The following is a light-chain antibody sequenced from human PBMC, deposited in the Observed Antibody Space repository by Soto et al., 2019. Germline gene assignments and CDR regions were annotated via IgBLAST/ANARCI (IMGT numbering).Light chain of an antibody. J-gene: IGKJ1*01. CDR2: LGS. V-gene: IGKV2-28*01. CDR1: QSLLFSNGYTY. CDR3: MQNLQAPWT. Sequence: DIVMTQSPLSLPVTPGEPASISCRSSQSLLFSNGYTYLDWYLQKPGQSPQLLIYLGSNRASGVPDRFSGSGSGIDFTLKISRVEAEDVGIYYCMQNLQAPWTFGQGTKVEIK.